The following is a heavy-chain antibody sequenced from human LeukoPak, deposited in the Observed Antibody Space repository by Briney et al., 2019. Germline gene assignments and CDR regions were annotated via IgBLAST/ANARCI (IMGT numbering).Heavy chain of an antibody. V-gene: IGHV1-46*01. CDR1: GYTFTSYD. J-gene: IGHJ5*02. Sequence: ASVKVSCKASGYTFTSYDMHWVRQAPGQGLEWMGIFKPSGGSTSYAQKFQGRVTMTRDTSTSTVYMELSNLRSEDTAVYYCARANYGQSFRWFDPWGQGTLVTVSS. D-gene: IGHD4-17*01. CDR3: ARANYGQSFRWFDP. CDR2: FKPSGGST.